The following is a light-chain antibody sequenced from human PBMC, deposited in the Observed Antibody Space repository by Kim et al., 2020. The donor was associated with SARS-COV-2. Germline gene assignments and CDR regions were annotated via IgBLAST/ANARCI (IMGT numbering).Light chain of an antibody. CDR2: KDN. V-gene: IGLV3-25*02. Sequence: SYELTQPPSVSVSPGQTATITCSGDTVAKQYASWYQQKPGQSPVLVIYKDNERPSGIPERFSGSNSGNTVTLTISGIQPKDEADYYCQSSDNSGAFRVFG. J-gene: IGLJ3*02. CDR1: TVAKQY. CDR3: QSSDNSGAFRV.